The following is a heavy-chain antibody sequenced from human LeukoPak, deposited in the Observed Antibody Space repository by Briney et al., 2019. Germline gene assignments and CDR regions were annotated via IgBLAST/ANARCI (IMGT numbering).Heavy chain of an antibody. V-gene: IGHV1-46*01. CDR1: GYTFTRYY. Sequence: ASVKVSCKASGYTFTRYYMHWVRQAPGQGLEWMGIINPSGGSTGYAQKFQGRVTMTRDMSTSTVYMELSSLRSEDTAVYYCARDGLYCGGDCSLSRSPFSSDGFDIWGQGTMVTVSS. CDR3: ARDGLYCGGDCSLSRSPFSSDGFDI. J-gene: IGHJ3*02. D-gene: IGHD2-21*02. CDR2: INPSGGST.